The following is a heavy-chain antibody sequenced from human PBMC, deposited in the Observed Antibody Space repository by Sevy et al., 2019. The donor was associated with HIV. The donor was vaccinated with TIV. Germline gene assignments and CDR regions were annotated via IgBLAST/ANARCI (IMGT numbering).Heavy chain of an antibody. CDR2: INPNSGGT. J-gene: IGHJ6*02. CDR1: GYTFTGYY. Sequence: ASVKVSCKASGYTFTGYYMHWVRQAPGQGLEWMGRINPNSGGTNYAQKFQGRVTMTRDTSISTAYMELSRLRSDDTAVYYCARDPASRYYGSGKRMDVWGQGTTVTVSS. D-gene: IGHD3-10*01. V-gene: IGHV1-2*06. CDR3: ARDPASRYYGSGKRMDV.